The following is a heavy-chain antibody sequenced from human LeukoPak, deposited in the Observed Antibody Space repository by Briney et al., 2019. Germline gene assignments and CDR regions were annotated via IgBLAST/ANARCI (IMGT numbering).Heavy chain of an antibody. CDR3: ARDRRYCSGGSCYSPEYYYGMDV. J-gene: IGHJ6*02. D-gene: IGHD2-15*01. Sequence: SETLSLTSTVSGGSISSYYWSWIRQPPGKGLEWIGYIYYSGSTNYNPSLKSRVTISVDTSKNQFSLKLSSVTAADTAVYYCARDRRYCSGGSCYSPEYYYGMDVWGQGTTVTVSS. CDR1: GGSISSYY. V-gene: IGHV4-59*01. CDR2: IYYSGST.